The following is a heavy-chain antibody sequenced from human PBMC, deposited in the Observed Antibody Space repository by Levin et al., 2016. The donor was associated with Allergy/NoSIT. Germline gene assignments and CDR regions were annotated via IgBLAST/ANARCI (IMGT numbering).Heavy chain of an antibody. CDR2: IKNDGGST. Sequence: VRQAPGKGLEYVSAIKNDGGSTYYANSVKGRFTISRDNSESTVFLHMGSLRTEDTAMYFCARGFSGGWYGEDGFDIWGQGTLVTVSS. V-gene: IGHV3-64*01. D-gene: IGHD6-19*01. J-gene: IGHJ3*02. CDR3: ARGFSGGWYGEDGFDI.